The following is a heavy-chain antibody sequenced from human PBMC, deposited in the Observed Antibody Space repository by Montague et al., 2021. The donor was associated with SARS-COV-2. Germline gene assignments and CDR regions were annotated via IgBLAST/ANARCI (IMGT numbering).Heavy chain of an antibody. CDR2: IDHRGNT. D-gene: IGHD2-21*01. V-gene: IGHV4-34*01. CDR1: RGSFHIFS. CDR3: ARGTRVVGITPGFRY. Sequence: SETLSLTCAVYRGSFHIFSWGWIRQSPEKGLEWIGEIDHRGNTNYNPSLKSRVTTSVDTSKNQFSLNLTSVTAADTAIYYCARGTRVVGITPGFRYWGQGTQVAVS. J-gene: IGHJ4*02.